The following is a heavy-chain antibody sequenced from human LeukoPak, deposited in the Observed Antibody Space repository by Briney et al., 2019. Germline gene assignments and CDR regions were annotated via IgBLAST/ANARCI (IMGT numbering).Heavy chain of an antibody. J-gene: IGHJ4*02. V-gene: IGHV3-23*01. D-gene: IGHD2-15*01. CDR3: VKYSRYFDY. Sequence: GGSLRLSCVAYGFTFNNYGMSWDRQAPGKGPDWVSTITNSGGATYYADSVKGRFTISRDNSQKTLYLEMNSLRAEDTAVYYCVKYSRYFDYWGQGTLVTVSS. CDR1: GFTFNNYG. CDR2: ITNSGGAT.